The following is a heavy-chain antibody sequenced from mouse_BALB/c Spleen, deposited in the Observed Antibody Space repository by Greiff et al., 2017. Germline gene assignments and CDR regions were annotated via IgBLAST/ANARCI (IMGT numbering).Heavy chain of an antibody. CDR2: ISSGGSYT. CDR3: ARMDYDY. CDR1: GFTFSSYA. D-gene: IGHD2-4*01. V-gene: IGHV5-9-4*01. J-gene: IGHJ2*01. Sequence: QLVESGGGLVKPGGSLKLSCAASGFTFSSYAMSWVRQSPEKRLEWVAEISSGGSYTYYPDTVTGRFTISRDNAKNTLYLEMSSLRSEDTAMYYCARMDYDYWGQGTTLTVSS.